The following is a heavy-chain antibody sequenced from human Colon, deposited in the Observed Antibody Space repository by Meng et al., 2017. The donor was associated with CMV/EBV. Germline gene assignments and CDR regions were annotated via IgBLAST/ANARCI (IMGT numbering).Heavy chain of an antibody. CDR3: ARDKGFLGGTFDY. J-gene: IGHJ4*02. V-gene: IGHV3-21*06. Sequence: GEALKISCETSGFTFSSYTMHWVRQAPGKGLGWVSSISTSGTNIYYADSVKGRFTVSRDDARDSLYLQLNSLRAEDTALYYCARDKGFLGGTFDYWGQGTVVTVSS. CDR1: GFTFSSYT. CDR2: ISTSGTNI. D-gene: IGHD3-10*01.